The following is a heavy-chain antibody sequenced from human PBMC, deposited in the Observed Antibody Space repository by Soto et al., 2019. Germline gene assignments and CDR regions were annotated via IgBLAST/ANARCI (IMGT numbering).Heavy chain of an antibody. CDR1: GFTFSSYS. V-gene: IGHV3-48*02. J-gene: IGHJ6*02. CDR3: ARDFRDGSSSWYTTNRRSYGMDV. CDR2: ISSSSSTI. Sequence: GGSLRLSCAASGFTFSSYSMNWVRQAPGKGLEWVSYISSSSSTIYYADSVKGRFTISRDNAKNSLYLQMNSLRDEDTAVYYCARDFRDGSSSWYTTNRRSYGMDVWGQGTTVTVSS. D-gene: IGHD6-13*01.